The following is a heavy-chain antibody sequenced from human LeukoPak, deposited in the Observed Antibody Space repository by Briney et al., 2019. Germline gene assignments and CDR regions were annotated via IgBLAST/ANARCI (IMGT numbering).Heavy chain of an antibody. J-gene: IGHJ3*02. Sequence: SETLSLTCTVSGGSVSSSSYYWSWIRQPPGKGLEWIGYIYYSGSTNYNPSLKSRVTISVDTSKNQFSLKRSSVTAADTAVYYCARAVFGAFDIWGQGTMVTVSS. CDR2: IYYSGST. CDR1: GGSVSSSSYY. CDR3: ARAVFGAFDI. D-gene: IGHD3-10*01. V-gene: IGHV4-61*01.